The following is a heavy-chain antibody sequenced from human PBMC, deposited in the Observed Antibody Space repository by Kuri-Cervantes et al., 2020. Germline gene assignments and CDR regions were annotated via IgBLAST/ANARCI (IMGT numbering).Heavy chain of an antibody. D-gene: IGHD3-9*01. CDR2: IYSGGST. V-gene: IGHV3-53*05. Sequence: GGSLRLSCAASGFTVSSNYMSWVRQAPGKGLEWVSVIYSGGSTYYADSVKGRFTISRDNSKNTLYLQMNSLRAEDTAMYYCAKGTDNYYFAMDVWGQGTTVTVSS. CDR3: AKGTDNYYFAMDV. CDR1: GFTVSSNY. J-gene: IGHJ6*02.